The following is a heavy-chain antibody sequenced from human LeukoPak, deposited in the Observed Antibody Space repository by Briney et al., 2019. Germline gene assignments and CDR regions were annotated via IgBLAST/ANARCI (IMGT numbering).Heavy chain of an antibody. CDR3: ARGNYYGSGFMDV. CDR1: GYTFTSYA. J-gene: IGHJ6*02. V-gene: IGHV1-3*01. CDR2: INSDNGNT. Sequence: ASVKVSCKASGYTFTSYAMDWVRQAPGQRLEWMGWINSDNGNTKYSQKFQGRVTISRDTSASTAYMELSSLRSEDTALYYCARGNYYGSGFMDVWGQGTTVTVSS. D-gene: IGHD3-10*01.